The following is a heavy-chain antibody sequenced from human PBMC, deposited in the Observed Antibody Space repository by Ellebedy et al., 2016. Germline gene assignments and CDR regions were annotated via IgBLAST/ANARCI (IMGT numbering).Heavy chain of an antibody. D-gene: IGHD6-13*01. CDR1: GYTFTSYY. CDR3: ARDRGRIAAAGIFDY. J-gene: IGHJ4*02. CDR2: INPSGGST. V-gene: IGHV1-46*01. Sequence: ASVKVSXKASGYTFTSYYMHWVRQAPGQGLEWMGIINPSGGSTSYAQKFQGRVTMTRDTSTSTVYMELSSLRSEDTAVYYCARDRGRIAAAGIFDYWGQGTLVTVSS.